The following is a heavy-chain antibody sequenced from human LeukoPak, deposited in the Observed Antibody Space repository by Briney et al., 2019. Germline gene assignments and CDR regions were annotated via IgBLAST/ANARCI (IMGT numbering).Heavy chain of an antibody. CDR3: ARHLVVPAANIDY. CDR2: IYHSGST. CDR1: GYSISSGYY. D-gene: IGHD2-2*01. V-gene: IGHV4-38-2*01. J-gene: IGHJ4*02. Sequence: PSETLSLTCAVSGYSISSGYYWGWIRQPPGKGLEWIGSIYHSGSTYYNPSLKSRVTISVDTSKNQFSLKLSSVTAADTAVYYCARHLVVPAANIDYWGQGTLVTVSS.